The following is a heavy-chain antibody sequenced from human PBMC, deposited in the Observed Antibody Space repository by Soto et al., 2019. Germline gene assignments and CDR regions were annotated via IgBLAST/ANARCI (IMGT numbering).Heavy chain of an antibody. V-gene: IGHV4-31*03. Sequence: QVQLQESGPGLVKPSQTLSLTCTVSGGSISSGGYYWSWIRQHPGKGLEWIGYIYYSWSTYYNPSLKRRVTISVDTSKNQFTMKLRSVTAADTAVYYCARGGIAAAAPPDYWGQGTLVTVSS. D-gene: IGHD6-13*01. CDR3: ARGGIAAAAPPDY. CDR1: GGSISSGGYY. J-gene: IGHJ4*02. CDR2: IYYSWST.